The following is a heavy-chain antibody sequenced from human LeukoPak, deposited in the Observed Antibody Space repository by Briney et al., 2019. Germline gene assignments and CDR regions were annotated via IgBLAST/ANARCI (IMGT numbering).Heavy chain of an antibody. V-gene: IGHV1-2*04. CDR1: GYTFTGYY. CDR2: INPNSGGT. CDR3: ARAGTAMVDDGVDY. D-gene: IGHD5-18*01. J-gene: IGHJ4*02. Sequence: GASVKASCKASGYTFTGYYMHWVRQAPGQGLEWMGWINPNSGGTNYAQKFQGWVTMTRDTSISTAYMELSRLRSDDTAVYYCARAGTAMVDDGVDYWGQGTLVTVSS.